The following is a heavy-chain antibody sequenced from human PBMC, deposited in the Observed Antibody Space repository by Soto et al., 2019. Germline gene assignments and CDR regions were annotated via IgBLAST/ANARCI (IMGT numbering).Heavy chain of an antibody. Sequence: SETLSLTCTVSGGSISSSSYYWGWIRQPPGKVLEWIVSIYYSGSTYYNPSLKSRVTISLDTSNNQFSLKLSSVTASYTAVYYCARLVYDSSGYRPGWGQGTLVTVS. J-gene: IGHJ4*02. CDR3: ARLVYDSSGYRPG. CDR2: IYYSGST. D-gene: IGHD3-22*01. V-gene: IGHV4-39*01. CDR1: GGSISSSSYY.